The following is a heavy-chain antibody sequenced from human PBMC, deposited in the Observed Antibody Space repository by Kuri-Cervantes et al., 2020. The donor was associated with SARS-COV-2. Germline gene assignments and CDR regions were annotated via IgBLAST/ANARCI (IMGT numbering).Heavy chain of an antibody. CDR3: ARDGVVVAPAAIGVGALPFGPALYYYYYMDV. D-gene: IGHD2-2*01. J-gene: IGHJ6*03. CDR2: ISAYNGNT. CDR1: GYTFTSYG. Sequence: ASVKVSCKASGYTFTSYGISWVRQAPGQGLEWMGWISAYNGNTNYAQRLQGRVTMTTDTSTSTAYMELRSLRSDDTAVYYCARDGVVVAPAAIGVGALPFGPALYYYYYMDVWGKGTTVTVSS. V-gene: IGHV1-18*01.